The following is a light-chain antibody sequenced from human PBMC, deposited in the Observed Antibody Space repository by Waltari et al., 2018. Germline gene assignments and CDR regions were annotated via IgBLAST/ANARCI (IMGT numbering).Light chain of an antibody. V-gene: IGKV4-1*01. CDR3: QQYYSTPRT. CDR1: QSVLYSSNHKNY. CDR2: WAS. J-gene: IGKJ1*01. Sequence: DIVMTQSPDSLAVSLGERATINCKSSQSVLYSSNHKNYLAWYQQNPGHPPKLLIYWASTRESGVPDRFSGSGSGTDFTLTISSLQAEDVAVYYCQQYYSTPRTFGQGTKVEIK.